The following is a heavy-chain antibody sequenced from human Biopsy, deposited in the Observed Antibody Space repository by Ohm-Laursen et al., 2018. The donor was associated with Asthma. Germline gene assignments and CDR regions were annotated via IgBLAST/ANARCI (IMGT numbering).Heavy chain of an antibody. CDR2: THYSGTT. Sequence: GTLSLTCTVSGGSISSGGYYWSWIRQPPGKGLEYIGYTHYSGTTNTDPSLTSRVTMSVDTSKNQFSLKVTSVTAADTAVYFCARVRGAFYESSVKNAFDVWGQGTMVTVSS. CDR1: GGSISSGGYY. CDR3: ARVRGAFYESSVKNAFDV. D-gene: IGHD3-22*01. V-gene: IGHV4-61*08. J-gene: IGHJ3*01.